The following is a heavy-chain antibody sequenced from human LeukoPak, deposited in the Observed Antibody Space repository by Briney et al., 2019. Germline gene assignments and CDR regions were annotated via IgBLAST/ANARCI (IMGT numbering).Heavy chain of an antibody. CDR1: GGSISSSSYY. V-gene: IGHV4-39*01. J-gene: IGHJ3*02. Sequence: SETLSLTCTVSGGSISSSSYYWGWIRQPPGKGLEWIGSIYYSGSTYYSPSLKSRVTISVDTSKNQFSLKLSSVTAADTAVYYCARHRGYYDSSGYRQVDAFDIWGQGTMVTVSS. D-gene: IGHD3-22*01. CDR2: IYYSGST. CDR3: ARHRGYYDSSGYRQVDAFDI.